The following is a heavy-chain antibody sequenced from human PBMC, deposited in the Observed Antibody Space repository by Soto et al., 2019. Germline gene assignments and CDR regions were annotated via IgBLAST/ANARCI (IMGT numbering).Heavy chain of an antibody. V-gene: IGHV3-13*01. CDR3: ARSSITMVRGGSHDYYYYMDV. Sequence: GGSLRLSCAASGFTFSSYDMHWVRQATGKGLEWVSAIGTAGDTCYPGSVKGRFTISRENAKNSLYLQMNSLRAGDTAVYYCARSSITMVRGGSHDYYYYMDVWGKGTTVTVSS. CDR2: IGTAGDT. CDR1: GFTFSSYD. J-gene: IGHJ6*03. D-gene: IGHD3-10*01.